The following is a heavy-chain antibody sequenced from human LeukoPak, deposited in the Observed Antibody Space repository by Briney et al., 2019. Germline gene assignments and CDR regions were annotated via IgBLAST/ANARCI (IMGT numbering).Heavy chain of an antibody. D-gene: IGHD2-21*02. V-gene: IGHV3-48*03. Sequence: PGGSLRLSCAVSGFTFSRCELSWVRQAPAKGLEWVSYISSSGSIIYYADSVKGRFTISRDSAKNSLYLQMNSLRAEDTAVYYCARERDRGVTSPFFDYWGQGALVTVSS. J-gene: IGHJ4*02. CDR3: ARERDRGVTSPFFDY. CDR1: GFTFSRCE. CDR2: ISSSGSII.